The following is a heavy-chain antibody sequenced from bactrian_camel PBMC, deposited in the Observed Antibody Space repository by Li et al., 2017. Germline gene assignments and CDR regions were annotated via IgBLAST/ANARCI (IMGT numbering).Heavy chain of an antibody. Sequence: QLVESGGGSAQAGGSQRLSCAATVYSLGIYCMGWFRQAPGREREGVASIYVDGNSRYAESVKDRFTISKDDAKNILYLQMDSLKPEDTAMYYCAGDGRNGGSWYHCRAITQFRYSGQGTQVTVS. CDR2: IYVDGNSR. CDR1: VYSLGIYC. J-gene: IGHJ4*01. D-gene: IGHD6*01. V-gene: IGHV3-2*01.